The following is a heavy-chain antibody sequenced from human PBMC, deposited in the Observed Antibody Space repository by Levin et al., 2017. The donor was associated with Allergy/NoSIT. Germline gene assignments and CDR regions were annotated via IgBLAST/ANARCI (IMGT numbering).Heavy chain of an antibody. J-gene: IGHJ4*02. CDR2: IIPILGIA. D-gene: IGHD3-22*01. V-gene: IGHV1-69*02. CDR3: ARVEGTDSSGYYYAPFDY. Sequence: KISCKASGGTFSSYTISWVRQAPGQGLEWMGRIIPILGIANYAQKFQGRVTITADKSTSTAYMELSSLRSEDTAVYYCARVEGTDSSGYYYAPFDYWGQGTLVTVSS. CDR1: GGTFSSYT.